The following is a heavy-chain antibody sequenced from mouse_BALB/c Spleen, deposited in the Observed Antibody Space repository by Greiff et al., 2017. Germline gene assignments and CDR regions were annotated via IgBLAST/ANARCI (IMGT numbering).Heavy chain of an antibody. V-gene: IGHV1-37*01. Sequence: VQLKESGPELVKPGASVKISCKASGYSFTGYFMNWVKQSHGKSLEWIGRINPYNGDTFYNQKFKGKATLTVDKSSSTAHMELLSLTSEDSAVYYCGRRSGNYDWYFDVWGAGTTVTVSS. CDR3: GRRSGNYDWYFDV. CDR1: GYSFTGYF. D-gene: IGHD2-1*01. CDR2: INPYNGDT. J-gene: IGHJ1*01.